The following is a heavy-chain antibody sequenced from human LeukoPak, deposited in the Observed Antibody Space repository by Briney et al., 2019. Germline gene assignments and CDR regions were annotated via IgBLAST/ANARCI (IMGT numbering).Heavy chain of an antibody. D-gene: IGHD3-22*01. CDR3: XXDGSRITMIVVVTPHYMDV. V-gene: IGHV3-21*01. CDR1: GFTFSSYS. J-gene: IGHJ6*03. CDR2: ISSSSSYI. Sequence: GGSLRLSCAASGFTFSSYSMNWVRQAPGRGLEWVSSISSSSSYIYYADSVKGRFTISRDNAKNSLYLQMNSLRAEDTAVYYCXXDGSRITMIVVVTPHYMDVWGKGTTVTVSS.